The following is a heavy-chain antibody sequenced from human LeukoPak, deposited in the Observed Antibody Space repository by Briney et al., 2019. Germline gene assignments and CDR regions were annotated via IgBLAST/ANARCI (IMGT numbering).Heavy chain of an antibody. V-gene: IGHV7-4-1*02. J-gene: IGHJ4*02. D-gene: IGHD1-7*01. CDR2: MNTNTGNP. CDR1: GYTFTNYA. Sequence: ASVKVSCKASGYTFTNYAMNWVRQAPGQGLEWMGWMNTNTGNPTYAQGFTGRFVFSLDTSVSTAYLQISSLKAEDTAVYYCARVGGSWNYEGGGGNVDYWGQGTLVTVSS. CDR3: ARVGGSWNYEGGGGNVDY.